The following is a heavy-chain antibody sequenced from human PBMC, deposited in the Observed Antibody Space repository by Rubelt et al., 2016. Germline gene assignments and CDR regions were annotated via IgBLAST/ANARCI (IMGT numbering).Heavy chain of an antibody. CDR1: GFTFSSYW. V-gene: IGHV3-74*01. Sequence: AASGFTFSSYWMHWVRQAPGKGLVWVSRINSDGSSTSYADSVKGRFTISRDNSKNTLYLQMNSLRAEDTAVYYCAKDSTGYSSGWGSWLDPWGQGTLVTVSS. CDR3: AKDSTGYSSGWGSWLDP. J-gene: IGHJ5*02. D-gene: IGHD6-19*01. CDR2: INSDGSST.